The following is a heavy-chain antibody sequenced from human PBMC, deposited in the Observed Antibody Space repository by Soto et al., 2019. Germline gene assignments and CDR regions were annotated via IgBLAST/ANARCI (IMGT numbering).Heavy chain of an antibody. CDR2: IYHSGST. CDR1: GGSISSGGYS. CDR3: ASPLYGYDGVFYY. Sequence: QLLESGSGLVKPSQTLSLTCAVSGGSISSGGYSWSWIRQPPGKGLEWIGYIYHSGSTYYNPSLKSRVTISVDRSKNQFSLKLSSVTAADTAVYYCASPLYGYDGVFYYWGQGTLVTVSS. D-gene: IGHD5-18*01. V-gene: IGHV4-30-2*01. J-gene: IGHJ4*02.